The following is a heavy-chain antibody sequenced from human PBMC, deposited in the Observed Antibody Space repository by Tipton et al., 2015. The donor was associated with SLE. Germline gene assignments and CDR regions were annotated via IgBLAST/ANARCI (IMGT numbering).Heavy chain of an antibody. CDR1: GGSFSGYY. D-gene: IGHD4-17*01. CDR3: ARCQGSTVTTNWYFDL. J-gene: IGHJ2*01. CDR2: GNDSGRT. Sequence: TLSLTCAVYGGSFSGYYWNWIRQPPGKGLEWIGEGNDSGRTNYNPSLKSRVTISVDTSKNQFSLKLSSVTAADTAVYYCARCQGSTVTTNWYFDLWGRGTLVTVSS. V-gene: IGHV4-34*01.